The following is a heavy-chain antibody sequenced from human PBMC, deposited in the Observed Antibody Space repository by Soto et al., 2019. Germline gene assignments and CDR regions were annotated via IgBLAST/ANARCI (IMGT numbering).Heavy chain of an antibody. CDR1: GGSINNYY. CDR2: IYYSGST. CDR3: ARRYGSAFDF. J-gene: IGHJ3*01. Sequence: SSETLSLTCTVSGGSINNYYWSWIRQPPGKGLEWIGYIYYSGSTNYNPSLKSRVTISVDTSKNQFSLKLSSVTAADTAVYYCARRYGSAFDFWGQGTMVTVSS. D-gene: IGHD3-10*01. V-gene: IGHV4-59*01.